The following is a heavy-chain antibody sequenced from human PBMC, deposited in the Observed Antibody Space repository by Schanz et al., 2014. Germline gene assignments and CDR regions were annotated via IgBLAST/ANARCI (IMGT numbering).Heavy chain of an antibody. CDR3: AKDLGVDCGDGCFNWYFDL. CDR1: EFTFSTDA. CDR2: VSSRSDEI. J-gene: IGHJ2*01. Sequence: EVQLVESGGGVVRPGGSLRLSCAASEFTFSTDAMTWVRQAPGKGLEWVAAVSSRSDEIKYADSVRGRFTISRDNSRSTMYLQMNSLRAEDTAVYFCAKDLGVDCGDGCFNWYFDLWGRGTLVTVSS. D-gene: IGHD2-21*02. V-gene: IGHV3-23*04.